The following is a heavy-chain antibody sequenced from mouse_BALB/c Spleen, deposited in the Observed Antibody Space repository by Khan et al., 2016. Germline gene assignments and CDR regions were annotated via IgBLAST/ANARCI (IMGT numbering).Heavy chain of an antibody. CDR1: GYAFTNYL. J-gene: IGHJ4*01. CDR2: INPGSGGT. Sequence: LEESGAELVRPGTSVKVSCKASGYAFTNYLIEWVKQRPGQGLEWIGVINPGSGGTNYNEKFKGKATLTADKSSSTAYMQLSSLTSDDSAVYFCALYFRYDYAMDYWGQGTSVTVSS. CDR3: ALYFRYDYAMDY. D-gene: IGHD2-14*01. V-gene: IGHV1-54*01.